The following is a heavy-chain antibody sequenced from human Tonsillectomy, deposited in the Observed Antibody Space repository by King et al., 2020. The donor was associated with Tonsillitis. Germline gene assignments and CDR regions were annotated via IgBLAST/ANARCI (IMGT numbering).Heavy chain of an antibody. Sequence: VKLVESGGGLVQPGGSLRLSCAASGFTFSSYWMSWVRQAPGKGLEWVANIKQDGSEKYYVDSVKGRFTISRDNAKNSLYLQMNSLRAEDTAVYYCAREEDCSSTSCYEKNWFDPWGQGTLVTVSS. D-gene: IGHD2-2*01. CDR3: AREEDCSSTSCYEKNWFDP. J-gene: IGHJ5*02. CDR2: IKQDGSEK. V-gene: IGHV3-7*03. CDR1: GFTFSSYW.